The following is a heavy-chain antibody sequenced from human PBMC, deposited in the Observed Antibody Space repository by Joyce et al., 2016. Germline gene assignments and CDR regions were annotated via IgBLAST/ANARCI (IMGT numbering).Heavy chain of an antibody. CDR1: GGSFSDSY. Sequence: QVQLQQWGAGLLKPSETLSLTCAVYGGSFSDSYGSWIRQPPGKGLGWVGQINQRGRTNYNPSLKGRVTISVDTTKNQFSVRLTSVTAADTAIYYCAKGGTYGDNWFDPWGQGTLVTVSS. CDR2: INQRGRT. V-gene: IGHV4-34*02. CDR3: AKGGTYGDNWFDP. J-gene: IGHJ5*02. D-gene: IGHD1-1*01.